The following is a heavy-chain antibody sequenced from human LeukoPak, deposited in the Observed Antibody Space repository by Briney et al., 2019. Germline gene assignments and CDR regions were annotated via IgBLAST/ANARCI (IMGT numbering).Heavy chain of an antibody. V-gene: IGHV1-46*03. J-gene: IGHJ6*03. Sequence: KPGASVKVSCKASGYTFTSYYMHWVRQARGQGLEWMRIINPSGGSTSYAQKFQGRVTMTRDTSTSTVYMELSSLRSEDTAVYYCARSCSSTSCYTGIATMDVWGKGTTVTVSS. CDR2: INPSGGST. D-gene: IGHD2-2*02. CDR3: ARSCSSTSCYTGIATMDV. CDR1: GYTFTSYY.